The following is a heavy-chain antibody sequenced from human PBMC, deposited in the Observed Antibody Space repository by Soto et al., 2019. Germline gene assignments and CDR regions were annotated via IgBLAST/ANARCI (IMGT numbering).Heavy chain of an antibody. J-gene: IGHJ5*02. V-gene: IGHV1-8*01. CDR1: GYTFSDLD. D-gene: IGHD3-3*01. Sequence: GASVKVSCKASGYTFSDLDINWVRQATGQGLEWLGWVSPNNGSTSYAQQFQGRVTMTTNTSTSTAHMELHSLTSDDTAIYYCARGSRFDWFDPWGQGTLVTVSS. CDR3: ARGSRFDWFDP. CDR2: VSPNNGST.